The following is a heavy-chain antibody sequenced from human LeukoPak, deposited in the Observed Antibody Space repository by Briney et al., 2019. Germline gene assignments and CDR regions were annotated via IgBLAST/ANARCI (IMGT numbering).Heavy chain of an antibody. Sequence: GGSLRLSCAASGFTFSSYEMNWVRQAPGKGLEWVSFISSGSEIIYYADSVKGRFTVSRDNAKNSLYLQMNSLRDEDTAVYYCARNPAGIGDYLGQGTLVTVSS. J-gene: IGHJ4*02. CDR2: ISSGSEII. D-gene: IGHD1-26*01. CDR3: ARNPAGIGDY. CDR1: GFTFSSYE. V-gene: IGHV3-48*03.